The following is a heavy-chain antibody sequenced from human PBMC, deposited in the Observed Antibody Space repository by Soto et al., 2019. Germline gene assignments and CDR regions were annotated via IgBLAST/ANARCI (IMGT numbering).Heavy chain of an antibody. J-gene: IGHJ6*02. CDR2: ISWDGGST. V-gene: IGHV3-43*01. CDR1: GFTFDDYT. Sequence: GGSLRLSCAASGFTFDDYTMHWVRQAPGKGLEWVSLISWDGGSTYYADSVKGRFTISRDNSKNSLYLQMNSLRTEDTALYYCAKDFGPKDLPVYYYGMDVWGQGTTVTVSS. D-gene: IGHD2-15*01. CDR3: AKDFGPKDLPVYYYGMDV.